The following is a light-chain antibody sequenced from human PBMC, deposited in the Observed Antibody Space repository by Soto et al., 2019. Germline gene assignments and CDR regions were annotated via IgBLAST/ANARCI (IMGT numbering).Light chain of an antibody. CDR3: QQYNNYWT. CDR1: QSISSW. CDR2: KAS. J-gene: IGKJ1*01. Sequence: DIQMTQSPSTLSASVGGRVTITFRASQSISSWLAWYQQKPGKAPKLLIYKASSLESGVPSRFSGSGSGTEFTLTISSLQPDDFATYYCQQYNNYWTFGQGTKVDIK. V-gene: IGKV1-5*03.